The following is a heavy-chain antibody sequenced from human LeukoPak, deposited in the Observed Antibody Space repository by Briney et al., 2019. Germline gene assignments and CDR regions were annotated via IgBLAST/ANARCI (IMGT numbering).Heavy chain of an antibody. CDR1: GLTFGTYD. CDR2: ISGSGGSI. Sequence: GGSLRLSCAASGLTFGTYDMSWVRQPPGKGLEWVSGISGSGGSIHYGDSMKGRFTISRDNSKNTLYLQMNSLGAEDTAVYYCARDQPGAGFDLWGRGTLVTVAS. CDR3: ARDQPGAGFDL. V-gene: IGHV3-23*01. D-gene: IGHD1-1*01. J-gene: IGHJ5*02.